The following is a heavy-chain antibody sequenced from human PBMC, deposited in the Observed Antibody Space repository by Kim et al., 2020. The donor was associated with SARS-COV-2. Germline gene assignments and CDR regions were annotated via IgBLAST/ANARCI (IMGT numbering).Heavy chain of an antibody. CDR2: IIPIFGTA. J-gene: IGHJ6*02. D-gene: IGHD3-10*01. CDR1: GGTFSSYA. Sequence: LVKVSCKASGGTFSSYAISWVRQAPGQGLEWMGGIIPIFGTANYAQKFQGRVTITADESTSTAYMELSSLRSEDTAVYYCARERGITMVRGVISTTYYYYGMDVWGQGTTVTVSS. CDR3: ARERGITMVRGVISTTYYYYGMDV. V-gene: IGHV1-69*13.